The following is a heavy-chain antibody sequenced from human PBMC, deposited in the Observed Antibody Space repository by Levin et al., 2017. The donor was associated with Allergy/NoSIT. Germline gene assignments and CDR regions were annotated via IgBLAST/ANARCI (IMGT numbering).Heavy chain of an antibody. J-gene: IGHJ5*02. CDR2: ISGNDGST. CDR1: GFSFANYA. Sequence: QTGGSLRLSCEASGFSFANYAMSWVRQAPGKGLEWVSGISGNDGSTYYADLVRGRFTISRDNSKKTLYLQMNNLRAEDTAVYSCENGRYSKFVGGPFAPWGQGTLVAVSS. CDR3: ENGRYSKFVGGPFAP. V-gene: IGHV3-23*01. D-gene: IGHD4-11*01.